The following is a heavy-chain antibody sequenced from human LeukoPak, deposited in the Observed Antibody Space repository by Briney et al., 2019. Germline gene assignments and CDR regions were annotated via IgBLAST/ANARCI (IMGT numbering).Heavy chain of an antibody. Sequence: SETLSLTCTVSGGSISSSSYYWGWIRQPPGKGLEWIGSIYYSGSTYYNPSLKSRVTISVDTSKNPFSLKLSSVTAADTAVYYCVRSPPLGVDFWGQGTRVTVSS. CDR1: GGSISSSSYY. CDR3: VRSPPLGVDF. V-gene: IGHV4-39*07. D-gene: IGHD3-3*01. CDR2: IYYSGST. J-gene: IGHJ4*02.